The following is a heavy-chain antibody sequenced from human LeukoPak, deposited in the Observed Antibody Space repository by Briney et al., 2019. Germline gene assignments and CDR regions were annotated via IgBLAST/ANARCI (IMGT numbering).Heavy chain of an antibody. D-gene: IGHD3-3*01. CDR3: ARDLTIAVARGWFDP. V-gene: IGHV3-7*01. Sequence: QPGGSLRLSCAASGFRFSDSWMSWVRQAPGQGLEWVANIKLDGNEKYYVDSVKGRFTISRDNAKNSLYLQMNSLRAEDTAVYYCARDLTIAVARGWFDPWGRGTLVTVSS. J-gene: IGHJ5*02. CDR2: IKLDGNEK. CDR1: GFRFSDSW.